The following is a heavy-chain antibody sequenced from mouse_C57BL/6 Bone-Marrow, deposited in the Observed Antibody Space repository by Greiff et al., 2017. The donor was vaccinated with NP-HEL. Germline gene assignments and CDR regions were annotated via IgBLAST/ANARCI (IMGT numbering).Heavy chain of an antibody. CDR1: GYTFTSYG. D-gene: IGHD2-4*01. CDR3: ARGRLPYYFDY. CDR2: IYPRSGNT. J-gene: IGHJ2*01. Sequence: QVQLQQSGAELARPGASVKLSCKASGYTFTSYGMSWVKQRTGQGLEWIGEIYPRSGNTYYNEKFKGKATLTADKSSSTAYMELRSLTSEDSAVYFCARGRLPYYFDYWGQGTTLTVSS. V-gene: IGHV1-81*01.